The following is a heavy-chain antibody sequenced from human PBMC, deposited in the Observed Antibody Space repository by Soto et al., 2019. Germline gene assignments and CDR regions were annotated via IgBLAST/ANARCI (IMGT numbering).Heavy chain of an antibody. CDR1: GYTFTSYG. Sequence: QVQLVQSGAEVKKPGASVKVSCKASGYTFTSYGISWVRQAPGQGLEWMGWISAYNGNTNYAQKLQGRVTMTTDTXTXXAYMELRRLRSDDTAVYYCARDRGRSSWYYALNDYWGQGTLVTVSS. D-gene: IGHD6-13*01. CDR2: ISAYNGNT. J-gene: IGHJ4*02. CDR3: ARDRGRSSWYYALNDY. V-gene: IGHV1-18*01.